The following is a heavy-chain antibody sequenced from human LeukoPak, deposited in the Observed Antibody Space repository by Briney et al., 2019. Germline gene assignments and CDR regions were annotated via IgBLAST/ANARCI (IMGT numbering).Heavy chain of an antibody. CDR2: INTNTGNP. CDR3: ARTRHHKPGIAAAGIPWSDP. V-gene: IGHV7-4-1*02. J-gene: IGHJ5*02. D-gene: IGHD6-13*01. CDR1: GYTFTSYA. Sequence: LWASVKVSCKASGYTFTSYAMNWVRQAPGQGLEWMGWINTNTGNPTYAQGFTGRFVFSLDTSVSTAYLQISSLKAEDTAVYYCARTRHHKPGIAAAGIPWSDPWGQGTLVTVSS.